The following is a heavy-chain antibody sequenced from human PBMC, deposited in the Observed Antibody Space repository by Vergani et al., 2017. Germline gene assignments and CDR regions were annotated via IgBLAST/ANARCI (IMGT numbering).Heavy chain of an antibody. Sequence: EVQLVESGGGLVQPGRSLRLSCAASGFTFDDYAMHWVRQAPGKGLEWVSGISWNSGSIGYADSVKGRFTISRDNAKNSLYLQMNSLRAEDTALYYCAKDSGYDFWSGYFYYGMDVWGQGTTVTVSS. CDR3: AKDSGYDFWSGYFYYGMDV. V-gene: IGHV3-9*01. D-gene: IGHD3-3*01. CDR1: GFTFDDYA. CDR2: ISWNSGSI. J-gene: IGHJ6*02.